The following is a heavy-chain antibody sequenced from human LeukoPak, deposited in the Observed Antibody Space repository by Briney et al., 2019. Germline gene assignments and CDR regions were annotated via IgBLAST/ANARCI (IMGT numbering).Heavy chain of an antibody. J-gene: IGHJ3*02. Sequence: APVKVSCKASGYTFTGYYMHWVRQAPGQGLEWMGWINPNSGGTNYAQKFQGRVTMTRDTSISTAYMELSRLRYDDTAVYYCARDCGGDCYAGRYDAFDIWGQGTMVTVSS. V-gene: IGHV1-2*02. D-gene: IGHD2-21*01. CDR1: GYTFTGYY. CDR3: ARDCGGDCYAGRYDAFDI. CDR2: INPNSGGT.